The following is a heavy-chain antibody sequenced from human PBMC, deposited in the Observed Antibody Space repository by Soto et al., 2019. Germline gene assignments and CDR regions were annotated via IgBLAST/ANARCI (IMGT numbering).Heavy chain of an antibody. CDR3: ATLKRGPYFFDY. CDR2: IHPGDSDA. J-gene: IGHJ4*02. D-gene: IGHD3-16*01. CDR1: GYRFTSYW. V-gene: IGHV5-51*01. Sequence: GESLKISCKGSGYRFTSYWIGWVRQTPGKGLEWMGIIHPGDSDARYSPSFQGQVTISVDKSISTAYLHWNSLTASDTAMYYCATLKRGPYFFDYWGQGTRVTVSS.